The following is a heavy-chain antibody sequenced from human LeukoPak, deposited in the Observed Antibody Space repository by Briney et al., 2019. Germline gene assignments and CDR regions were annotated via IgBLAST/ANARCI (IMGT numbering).Heavy chain of an antibody. D-gene: IGHD2-8*02. CDR1: GFTFSTFA. J-gene: IGHJ4*02. CDR3: ATYRQVLLPFES. V-gene: IGHV3-23*01. CDR2: IFPSGGEI. Sequence: GGSLRLSCAASGFTFSTFAMIWVRQPPGKGLEWVSGIFPSGGEIYYADSVRGRFTISRDNSKSTLSLQMNSLRAEDTAIYYCATYRQVLLPFESWGQGTLVTVSS.